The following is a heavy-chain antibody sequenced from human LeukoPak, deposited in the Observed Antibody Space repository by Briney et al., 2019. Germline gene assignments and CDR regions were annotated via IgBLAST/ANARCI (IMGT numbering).Heavy chain of an antibody. CDR1: GFIFRDYF. J-gene: IGHJ4*02. V-gene: IGHV1-2*02. CDR2: INPKTGGT. CDR3: ARAPHREYYDSSGYFDH. Sequence: ASVRISCKTSGFIFRDYFIHWVRQAPGQGLEWMGWINPKTGGTHYAQRFQGRVTMTRDTSIRTAYMELRSLTSVDAAVYYCARAPHREYYDSSGYFDHWGQGTLVSVST. D-gene: IGHD3-22*01.